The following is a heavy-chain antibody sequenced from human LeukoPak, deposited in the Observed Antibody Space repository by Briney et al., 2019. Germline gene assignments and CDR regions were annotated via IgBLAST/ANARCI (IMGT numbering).Heavy chain of an antibody. CDR1: GGSISSGGYS. CDR2: IYHTGST. J-gene: IGHJ4*02. Sequence: SQTLSLTCAVSGGSISSGGYSWNWIRQPPGKGLEWIGYIYHTGSTYYNPSLKSRVTISVDMSKNQFSLKLNSVTAADTAVYYCARGSQVTTWDYWGQGTLVTVSS. CDR3: ARGSQVTTWDY. V-gene: IGHV4-30-2*01. D-gene: IGHD4-17*01.